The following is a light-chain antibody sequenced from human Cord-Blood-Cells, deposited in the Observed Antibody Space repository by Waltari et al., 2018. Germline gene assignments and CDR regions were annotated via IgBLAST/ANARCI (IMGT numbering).Light chain of an antibody. CDR1: SSDVGGSNY. V-gene: IGLV2-14*01. Sequence: QSALTQPASVSGSPGQSITISCTGTSSDVGGSNYVSWSQQHPGKAPKLMIYDVSNRPSGVSNRFSGSKSGNTASLTISGLQAEDEADYYCSSYTSSSNWVFGGGTKLTVL. J-gene: IGLJ3*02. CDR2: DVS. CDR3: SSYTSSSNWV.